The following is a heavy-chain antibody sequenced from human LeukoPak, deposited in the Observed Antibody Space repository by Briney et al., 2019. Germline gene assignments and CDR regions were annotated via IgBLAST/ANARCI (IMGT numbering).Heavy chain of an antibody. Sequence: GGSLRLSCAASGFTFNNYPMSWVRQAPGKGLEWVSVIGSSGGITHYADSVKGRFTISRDNSRNTLSLQMNSLRAEDTAVYYCAKDPSDYVGAFDIWGQGTMVSVSS. J-gene: IGHJ3*02. D-gene: IGHD4-23*01. CDR2: IGSSGGIT. CDR1: GFTFNNYP. V-gene: IGHV3-23*01. CDR3: AKDPSDYVGAFDI.